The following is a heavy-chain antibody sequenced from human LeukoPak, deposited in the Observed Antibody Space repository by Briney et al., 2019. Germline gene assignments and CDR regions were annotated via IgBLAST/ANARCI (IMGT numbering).Heavy chain of an antibody. CDR2: INPNSGAT. CDR1: GYTFTIYY. J-gene: IGHJ4*02. V-gene: IGHV1-2*02. Sequence: GASVKVSCKASGYTFTIYYMHWVRQAPGQGLEWMGWINPNSGATTYAQRFQGRVTMTRDTSISTAYMELSGLTSDDTGVYYCARNPSYCTSSDCYKDYWGQGTLVTVSS. D-gene: IGHD2-2*02. CDR3: ARNPSYCTSSDCYKDY.